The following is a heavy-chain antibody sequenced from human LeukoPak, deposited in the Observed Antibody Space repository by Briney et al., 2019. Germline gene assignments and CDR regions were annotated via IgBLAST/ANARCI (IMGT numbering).Heavy chain of an antibody. CDR3: AKDLRRQQLASYYFDY. J-gene: IGHJ4*02. D-gene: IGHD6-13*01. V-gene: IGHV3-30-3*01. CDR1: GFTFSSYA. Sequence: GGSLRLSCAASGFTFSSYAMHWVRQAPGKGLEWVAVISYDGSNKYYADSVKGRFTISRDNSKNTLYLQMNSLRAEDTAVYYCAKDLRRQQLASYYFDYWGQGTLVTVSS. CDR2: ISYDGSNK.